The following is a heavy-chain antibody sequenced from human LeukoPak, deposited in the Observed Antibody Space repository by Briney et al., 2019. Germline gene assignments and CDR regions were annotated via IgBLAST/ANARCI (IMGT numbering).Heavy chain of an antibody. J-gene: IGHJ3*02. D-gene: IGHD3-10*01. CDR3: ASMVRVGAFDI. CDR2: IHYSGST. CDR1: GGSISTYY. Sequence: PSETLSLTCTVSGGSISTYYWSWIRQPPGKGLEWIAYIHYSGSTNYNPSLRSRVTISVDTSKNQFSLKLSSVTAADTAVYYCASMVRVGAFDIWGQGTMVTVSS. V-gene: IGHV4-59*08.